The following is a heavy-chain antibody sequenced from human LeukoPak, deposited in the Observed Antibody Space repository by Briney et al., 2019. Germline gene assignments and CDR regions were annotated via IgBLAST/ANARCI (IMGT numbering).Heavy chain of an antibody. J-gene: IGHJ4*02. D-gene: IGHD2-2*02. CDR2: MNPNSGNT. CDR1: GYTFTSYD. Sequence: ASVKVSCKASGYTFTSYDINWVRQATGQGLEWMGWMNPNSGNTGYAQKFQGRVTMTRDTSISTAYMELSRLRSDDTAVYYCARLGHCSSTSCYIGVDYWGQGTLVTVSS. V-gene: IGHV1-8*01. CDR3: ARLGHCSSTSCYIGVDY.